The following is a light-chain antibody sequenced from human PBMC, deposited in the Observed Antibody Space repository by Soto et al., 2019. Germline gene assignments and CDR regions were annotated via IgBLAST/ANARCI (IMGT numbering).Light chain of an antibody. CDR1: RSNIGAGRD. V-gene: IGLV1-40*01. CDR2: DSN. Sequence: QSVLTQPPSVSGAPGQRVTISCTGRRSNIGAGRDVHWYRQLPGAAPKFLISDSNHRPSGVPDRFSVSKSGASASLAITGLRAEDEGDYFCQSYGTSLSGLYVFGTGTKLTVL. CDR3: QSYGTSLSGLYV. J-gene: IGLJ1*01.